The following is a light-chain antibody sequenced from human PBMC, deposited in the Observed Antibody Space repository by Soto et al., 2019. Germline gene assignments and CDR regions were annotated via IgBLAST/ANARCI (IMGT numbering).Light chain of an antibody. V-gene: IGLV2-23*01. J-gene: IGLJ1*01. CDR2: EGS. Sequence: QSALTQPASVSGSPGQSIAISCTGTSRDVGSYNLVSWYQQHPGKAPKVMIYEGSKRPSVVSDRFSGSKSGNTASLTISGLQADDEADYYCCSYAGSSTYVFGTGTKLTVL. CDR3: CSYAGSSTYV. CDR1: SRDVGSYNL.